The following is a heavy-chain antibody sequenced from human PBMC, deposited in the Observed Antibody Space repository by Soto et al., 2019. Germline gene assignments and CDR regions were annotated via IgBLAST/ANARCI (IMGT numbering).Heavy chain of an antibody. Sequence: EVQLVESGGGLVQPGGSLRLSCAASGFTFSSYSMNWVRQAPGKGLEWVAYISSSSSTIYYADSVKGRFTISRDNAKKPLYLRMNSMRAEDAAVYYLAREYCSSTSCLNWFAPWGQGTLVTVSS. V-gene: IGHV3-48*01. CDR1: GFTFSSYS. J-gene: IGHJ5*02. D-gene: IGHD2-2*01. CDR3: AREYCSSTSCLNWFAP. CDR2: ISSSSSTI.